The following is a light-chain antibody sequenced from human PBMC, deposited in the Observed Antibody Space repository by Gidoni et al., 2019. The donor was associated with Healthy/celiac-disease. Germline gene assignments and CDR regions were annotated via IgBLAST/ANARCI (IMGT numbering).Light chain of an antibody. CDR1: QSISSW. CDR2: RAS. Sequence: DIRMTPSPSTLSASVGDRVTIPCRASQSISSWLAWYQQKPGKAPKLLIYRASSLESGVPSRFSGSGSGTEFTLTISSLQPDDFATYYCQQYNSYPWTFGQGTKVEIK. CDR3: QQYNSYPWT. J-gene: IGKJ1*01. V-gene: IGKV1-5*03.